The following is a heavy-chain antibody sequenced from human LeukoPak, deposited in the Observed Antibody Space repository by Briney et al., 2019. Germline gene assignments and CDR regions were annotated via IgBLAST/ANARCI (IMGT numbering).Heavy chain of an antibody. Sequence: PGGSLRLSCAASGFTFSNYAMHWVRQAPGKGLEWVAVISYDGSNKYYADSVKGRFTISRDNSKNTLYLQMNSLRAEDTAVYYCARGARYCSSTSCYGGLFDYWGQGTLVTVSS. J-gene: IGHJ4*02. CDR1: GFTFSNYA. D-gene: IGHD2-2*01. CDR2: ISYDGSNK. V-gene: IGHV3-30*01. CDR3: ARGARYCSSTSCYGGLFDY.